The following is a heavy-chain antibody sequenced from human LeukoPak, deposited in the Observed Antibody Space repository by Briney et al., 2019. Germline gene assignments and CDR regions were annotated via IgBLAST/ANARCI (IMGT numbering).Heavy chain of an antibody. Sequence: MTSETLSLTCTVSGVSISSSNSYWGWIRQPPGKGLEWIGYIYYSGSTNYNPSLKSRVTISVDTSKNQFSLKLSSVTAADTAVYYCARLVSGIGGQFDYWGQGTLVTVSS. J-gene: IGHJ4*02. D-gene: IGHD3-10*01. V-gene: IGHV4-61*05. CDR1: GVSISSSNSY. CDR2: IYYSGST. CDR3: ARLVSGIGGQFDY.